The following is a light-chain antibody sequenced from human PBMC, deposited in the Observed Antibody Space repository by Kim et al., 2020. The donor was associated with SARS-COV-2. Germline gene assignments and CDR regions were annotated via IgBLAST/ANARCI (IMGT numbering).Light chain of an antibody. Sequence: APGERATLACRASQSVSSSYLAWYQQKPGQAPRLLIYGASSRATGIPERFSGSGSGTDFTLTISRLEPEDFAVYYCQQYGSSHPTFGQGTKVDIK. CDR2: GAS. V-gene: IGKV3-20*01. J-gene: IGKJ1*01. CDR1: QSVSSSY. CDR3: QQYGSSHPT.